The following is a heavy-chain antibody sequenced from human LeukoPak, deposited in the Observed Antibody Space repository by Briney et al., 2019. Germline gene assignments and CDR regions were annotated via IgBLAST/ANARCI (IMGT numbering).Heavy chain of an antibody. CDR1: GYTFTSYG. J-gene: IGHJ6*02. D-gene: IGHD3-3*01. Sequence: ASVKVSCKASGYTFTSYGISWVRQAPGQGLEWMGWISAYNGNTNYAQKLQGRVTMTTDTSTSTAYMELRSLRSDDTAVYYCARASITIFGVVKLYYYGMDVWGQGTTVTVSS. CDR2: ISAYNGNT. CDR3: ARASITIFGVVKLYYYGMDV. V-gene: IGHV1-18*01.